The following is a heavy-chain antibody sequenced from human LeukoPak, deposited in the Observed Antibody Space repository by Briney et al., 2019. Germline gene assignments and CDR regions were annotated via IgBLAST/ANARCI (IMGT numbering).Heavy chain of an antibody. Sequence: ASVKVSCKASGYTFTGYYMHWVRQAPGQGLEWMGWISAYNGNTNYAQKLQGRVTMTTDTSTSTAYMELRSLRSDDTAVYYCARDAGHYYDSMNAFDIWGQGTMVTVSS. D-gene: IGHD3-22*01. CDR1: GYTFTGYY. CDR3: ARDAGHYYDSMNAFDI. V-gene: IGHV1-18*04. CDR2: ISAYNGNT. J-gene: IGHJ3*02.